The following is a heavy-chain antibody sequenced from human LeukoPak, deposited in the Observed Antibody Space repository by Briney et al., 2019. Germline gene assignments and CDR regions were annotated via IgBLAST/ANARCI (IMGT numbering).Heavy chain of an antibody. J-gene: IGHJ4*02. CDR1: GYTLTELS. Sequence: GASVKVSCKVSGYTLTELSMHWVRQAPGKGLEWMGGFDPEDGETIYAQKFQGRVTMTEDTSTGTAYMELSSLRSEDTAVYYCATGYSYGSYYFDYWGQGTLVTVSS. CDR3: ATGYSYGSYYFDY. D-gene: IGHD5-18*01. V-gene: IGHV1-24*01. CDR2: FDPEDGET.